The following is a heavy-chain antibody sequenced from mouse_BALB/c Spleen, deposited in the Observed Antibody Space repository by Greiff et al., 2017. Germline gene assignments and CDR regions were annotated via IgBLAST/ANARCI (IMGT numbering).Heavy chain of an antibody. V-gene: IGHV1S132*01. J-gene: IGHJ2*01. CDR1: GFTFTSYG. D-gene: IGHD1-2*01. Sequence: QVQLQQSGAGLVKPGASLKLSCTTSGFTFTSYGIQWVQQRPGKGLGWLGEILPGTGTTYYEDKFKGKATLTIDTTSSTAYMQLSSLTSEDSAVYFCARRGEGGYVADYWGQGTTLTVSS. CDR3: ARRGEGGYVADY. CDR2: ILPGTGTT.